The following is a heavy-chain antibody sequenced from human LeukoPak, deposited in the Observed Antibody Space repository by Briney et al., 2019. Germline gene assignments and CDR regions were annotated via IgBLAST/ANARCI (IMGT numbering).Heavy chain of an antibody. CDR1: GGSISSGSYY. CDR2: IYTSGST. V-gene: IGHV4-61*02. D-gene: IGHD4-23*01. J-gene: IGHJ6*03. Sequence: SETLSLTCTVSGGSISSGSYYWSWIRQPAGKGLEWIGRIYTSGSTNYNPSLKSRVTISVDTSTNQFSLKLSYVTAADTAVYYCARADYGGKTAYYYYYMDVWGKGTTVTVSS. CDR3: ARADYGGKTAYYYYYMDV.